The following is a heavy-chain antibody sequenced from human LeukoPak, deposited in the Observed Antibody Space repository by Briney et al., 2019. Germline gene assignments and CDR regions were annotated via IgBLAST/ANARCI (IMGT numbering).Heavy chain of an antibody. Sequence: GGSLRLSCAASGFTVSSNYMSWVRQAPGKGLEWVSVIYSGGSTYYADSVKGRLTISRDNSKNTLYLQMDSLRAEDTAVYYCARPQASYGSGSYYGMDVWGQGTTVTVSS. D-gene: IGHD3-10*01. J-gene: IGHJ6*02. CDR1: GFTVSSNY. CDR2: IYSGGST. CDR3: ARPQASYGSGSYYGMDV. V-gene: IGHV3-66*04.